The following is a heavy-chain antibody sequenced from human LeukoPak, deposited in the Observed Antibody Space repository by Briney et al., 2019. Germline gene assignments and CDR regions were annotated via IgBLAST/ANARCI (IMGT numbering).Heavy chain of an antibody. CDR3: VRGGPPTVTRFDY. CDR2: INHSGST. J-gene: IGHJ4*02. CDR1: GGSFSGYY. Sequence: SETLSLTCAVYGGSFSGYYWSWIRQPPGKGLEWIGEINHSGSTNYNPSLKSRVTISVDTSKNQFSLKLSSVTAADTAMYYCVRGGPPTVTRFDYWGQGTLVTVSS. V-gene: IGHV4-34*01. D-gene: IGHD4-17*01.